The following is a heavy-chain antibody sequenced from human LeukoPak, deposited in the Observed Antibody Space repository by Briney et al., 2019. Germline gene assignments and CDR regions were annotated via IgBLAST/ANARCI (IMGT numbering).Heavy chain of an antibody. V-gene: IGHV1-2*02. CDR3: ARVRDFEGYCSGGSCYTFDY. CDR1: GYTFTGYY. Sequence: ASVKVSCKASGYTFTGYYMHWVRQAPGQGLEWMGWINPNSGGTNYAQKFQGRVTMTRDTSISTAYMELSRLRSDDTAVYYCARVRDFEGYCSGGSCYTFDYWGQGTLVTVSS. CDR2: INPNSGGT. J-gene: IGHJ4*02. D-gene: IGHD2-15*01.